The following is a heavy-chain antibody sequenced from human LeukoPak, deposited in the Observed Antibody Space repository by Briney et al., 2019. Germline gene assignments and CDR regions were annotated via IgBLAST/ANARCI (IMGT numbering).Heavy chain of an antibody. D-gene: IGHD1-7*01. Sequence: SETLSLTCTVSGGSISSSSYDWGWIRQPPGKGLEWIGSIYYTGSTYYNPSLKSRVTISVDTSKNQFSLRLSSVTAADTAVYYCARDLGGTTGKFDYWGQGTLVTVSS. V-gene: IGHV4-39*07. CDR2: IYYTGST. CDR1: GGSISSSSYD. J-gene: IGHJ4*02. CDR3: ARDLGGTTGKFDY.